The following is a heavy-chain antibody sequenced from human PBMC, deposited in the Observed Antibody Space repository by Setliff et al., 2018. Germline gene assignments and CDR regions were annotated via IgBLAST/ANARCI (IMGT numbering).Heavy chain of an antibody. Sequence: PSATLSLTCAVYGGSFSGYVWTFIRQSPGKGLEWIGEINHAGRTNYNPSLGSRVSILVDASKNQFSLKLTSATVADTAVYYCVRGLQAGSWEPYYFDSWGRGTLVAVSS. CDR3: VRGLQAGSWEPYYFDS. V-gene: IGHV4-34*01. CDR1: GGSFSGYV. CDR2: INHAGRT. D-gene: IGHD3-10*01. J-gene: IGHJ4*02.